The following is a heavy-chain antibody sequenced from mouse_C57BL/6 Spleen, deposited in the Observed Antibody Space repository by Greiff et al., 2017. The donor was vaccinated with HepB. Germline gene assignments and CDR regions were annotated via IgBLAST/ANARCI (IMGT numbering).Heavy chain of an antibody. V-gene: IGHV3-6*01. CDR1: GYSITSGYY. Sequence: DVKLQESGPGLVKPSQSLSLTCSVTGYSITSGYYWNWIRQFPGNKLEWMGYISYDGSNNYNPSRKNRISITRDTSKNQFFLKLNSVTTEDTATYYCARDYGSPWYFDVWGTGTTVTVSS. J-gene: IGHJ1*03. CDR3: ARDYGSPWYFDV. D-gene: IGHD1-1*01. CDR2: ISYDGSN.